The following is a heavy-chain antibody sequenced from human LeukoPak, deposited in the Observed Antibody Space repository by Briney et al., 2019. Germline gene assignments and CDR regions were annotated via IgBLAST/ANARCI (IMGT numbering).Heavy chain of an antibody. CDR2: INSDGSST. V-gene: IGHV3-74*01. D-gene: IGHD6-19*01. Sequence: PGGSLRLSCAASGFTLSRYWMHWVRQAPGKALVWVSRINSDGSSTSYADSVKGRFTISRGNAKNTLYLQMNSLRAEDTAVYYCAAKKAGWYYFNYWGQGTLVTVSS. J-gene: IGHJ4*02. CDR3: AAKKAGWYYFNY. CDR1: GFTLSRYW.